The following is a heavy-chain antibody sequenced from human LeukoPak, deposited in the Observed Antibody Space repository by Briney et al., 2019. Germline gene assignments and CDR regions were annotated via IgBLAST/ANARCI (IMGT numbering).Heavy chain of an antibody. Sequence: SVKVSCKASGGTFSSYAISWVRQAPGQGLEWMGGIIPIFGTANYAQKFQGRVTMTEDTSTDTAYMELSSLRSEDTAVYYCARAVGYWTYGYDYWGQGTLVTVSS. J-gene: IGHJ4*02. D-gene: IGHD1-7*01. CDR3: ARAVGYWTYGYDY. CDR1: GGTFSSYA. CDR2: IIPIFGTA. V-gene: IGHV1-69*06.